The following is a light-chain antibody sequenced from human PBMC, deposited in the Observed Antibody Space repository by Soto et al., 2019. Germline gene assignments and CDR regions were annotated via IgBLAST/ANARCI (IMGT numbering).Light chain of an antibody. CDR3: QQSYSTPRT. CDR1: QGISSY. CDR2: AAS. Sequence: MTQSPSSLSASTGDRVTITCRASQGISSYLAWYQQKPGKAPKLLIYAASTLQSGVPSRFSGSGSGTDFTLTISSLQPEDFATYYCQQSYSTPRTFGQGTKVDIK. V-gene: IGKV1-8*01. J-gene: IGKJ1*01.